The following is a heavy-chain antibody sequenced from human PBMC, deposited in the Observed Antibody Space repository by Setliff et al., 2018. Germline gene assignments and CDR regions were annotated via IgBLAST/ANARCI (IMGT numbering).Heavy chain of an antibody. J-gene: IGHJ6*03. CDR2: IIPIFGTA. CDR1: GGTFSSYD. Sequence: SVKVSCKASGGTFSSYDISWVRQAPGQGLEWMGRIIPIFGTANYAQKFQGRVTITADKSTSTAYMELSRLRSEDTAVYYCARVKVIVGATPRTYYMDVWGKGTTVTVSS. CDR3: ARVKVIVGATPRTYYMDV. V-gene: IGHV1-69*06. D-gene: IGHD1-26*01.